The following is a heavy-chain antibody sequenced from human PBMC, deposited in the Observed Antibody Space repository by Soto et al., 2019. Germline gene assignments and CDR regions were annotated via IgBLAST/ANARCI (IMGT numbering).Heavy chain of an antibody. J-gene: IGHJ6*02. D-gene: IGHD6-13*01. CDR3: AKVTKRAAAGRYEYYKYGMDV. CDR1: GFAFSTYA. Sequence: GSLRLSCAAAGFAFSTYAMTWVRQAPGKGLEWVSVISGSGGSSYYAASVKGRFTISRDNSKNALFLQMNGLRAEDTAVYYCAKVTKRAAAGRYEYYKYGMDVWGQGTTVTVSS. CDR2: ISGSGGSS. V-gene: IGHV3-23*01.